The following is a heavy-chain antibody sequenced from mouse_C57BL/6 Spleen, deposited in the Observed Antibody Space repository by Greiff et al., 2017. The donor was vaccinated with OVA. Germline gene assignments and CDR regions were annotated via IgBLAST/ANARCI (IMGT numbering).Heavy chain of an antibody. J-gene: IGHJ2*01. CDR2: IYPGSGST. CDR1: GYTFTSYW. Sequence: VQLQQPGAELVKPGASVKMSCKASGYTFTSYWITWVKQRPGQGLEWIGDIYPGSGSTNYNEKFKSKATLTVDTSSSTAYMQLSSLTSEDSAVYYCARWGYDGDYFDYWGQGTTLTVSS. D-gene: IGHD2-2*01. CDR3: ARWGYDGDYFDY. V-gene: IGHV1-55*01.